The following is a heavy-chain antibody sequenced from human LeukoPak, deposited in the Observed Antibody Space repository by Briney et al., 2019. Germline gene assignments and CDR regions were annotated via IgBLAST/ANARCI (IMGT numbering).Heavy chain of an antibody. CDR1: GYTFTSYA. V-gene: IGHV1-3*01. D-gene: IGHD6-13*01. CDR2: INAGNGNT. CDR3: ARGYSSSWYYFDY. Sequence: GASVKVSCKASGYTFTSYAMHWVRQAPGQRLEWMGWINAGNGNTKYSQKFQGRVTITADESTSTAYMELSSLRSEDTAVYYCARGYSSSWYYFDYWGQGTLVTVSS. J-gene: IGHJ4*02.